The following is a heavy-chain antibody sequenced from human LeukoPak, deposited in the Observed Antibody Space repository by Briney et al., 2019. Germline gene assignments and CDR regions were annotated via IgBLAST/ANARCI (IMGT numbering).Heavy chain of an antibody. CDR1: GFTFSSYG. J-gene: IGHJ4*02. V-gene: IGHV3-30*02. CDR3: ARAFASGIRRALWFGDLL. Sequence: GGSLRLSCVASGFTFSSYGMHWVRQAPGKGLQWVAFIHYHGDNYIHYADSAKGRFTISKDTSKNTLSLQMNSLGVGDTGLYYCARAFASGIRRALWFGDLLRAQGTLVTVSS. CDR2: IHYHGDNYI. D-gene: IGHD3-10*01.